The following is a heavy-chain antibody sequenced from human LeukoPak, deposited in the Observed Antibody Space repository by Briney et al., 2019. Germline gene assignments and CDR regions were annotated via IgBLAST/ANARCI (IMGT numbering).Heavy chain of an antibody. Sequence: SETLSLTCTVSGGSISSYYWSWIRQPPGKGLEWIGYIYYSGSTNYNPSLKSRVTISVDTSKNQFSLKLSSVTAADTAVYYCASHTGAGVAFRPFHIWGQGTMVTVSS. CDR2: IYYSGST. J-gene: IGHJ3*02. CDR3: ASHTGAGVAFRPFHI. D-gene: IGHD2-8*01. CDR1: GGSISSYY. V-gene: IGHV4-59*01.